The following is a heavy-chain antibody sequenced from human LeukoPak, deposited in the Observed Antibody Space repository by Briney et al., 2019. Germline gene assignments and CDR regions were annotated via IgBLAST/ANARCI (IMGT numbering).Heavy chain of an antibody. D-gene: IGHD6-13*01. J-gene: IGHJ4*02. CDR2: ISYSGTT. CDR1: GDSISSYY. Sequence: SETLSLTCTVSGDSISSYYWSWIRQPPGKGLEWIGYISYSGTTNYNPSLTSRVTISVDTSNNQFSLNLSSVTAADMAVYYCARCGVAAAGGYFDYWDQGTLVTVSS. CDR3: ARCGVAAAGGYFDY. V-gene: IGHV4-59*01.